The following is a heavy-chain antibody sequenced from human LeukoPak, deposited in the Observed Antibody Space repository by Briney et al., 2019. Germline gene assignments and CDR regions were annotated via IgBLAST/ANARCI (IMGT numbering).Heavy chain of an antibody. CDR1: GYTFTGYY. D-gene: IGHD3-22*01. Sequence: ASVKVSCKASGYTFTGYYMHGVRQAPGQGLEWMGWINPNSGGTNYAQKFQGRVTMTRDTSISTAYMELSRLRSDDTAVYYCAREEEGVDYYDSSGYYFSWFEPWGQGTLVTVSS. V-gene: IGHV1-2*02. CDR3: AREEEGVDYYDSSGYYFSWFEP. J-gene: IGHJ5*02. CDR2: INPNSGGT.